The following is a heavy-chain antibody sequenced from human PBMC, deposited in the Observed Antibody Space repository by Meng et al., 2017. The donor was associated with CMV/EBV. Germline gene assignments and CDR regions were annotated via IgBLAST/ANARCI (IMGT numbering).Heavy chain of an antibody. V-gene: IGHV6-1*01. J-gene: IGHJ4*02. CDR1: GDSVSSNSVA. Sequence: ISGDSVSSNSVAWNWIMQSPSRGREWLGRTYYRSKWFYDYAVSVKSRITIKPDTSKNQFSLQLNSVTPEDTAVYYCAMLSVGATFDYWGQGALVTVSS. CDR3: AMLSVGATFDY. D-gene: IGHD1-26*01. CDR2: TYYRSKWFY.